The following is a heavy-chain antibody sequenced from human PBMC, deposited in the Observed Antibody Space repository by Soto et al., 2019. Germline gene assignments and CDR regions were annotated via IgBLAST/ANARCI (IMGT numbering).Heavy chain of an antibody. D-gene: IGHD2-2*01. CDR1: GGSVSSGSYY. Sequence: QVQLQESGPGLVKPSETLSLTCTVSGGSVSSGSYYWSWIRQPPGKGLEWIGYIYYSGSTNYNPSLQSRVTISVDTSKNQFSLKLSSVTAADTAVYYCARDRVVVPVYYYYGMDVWGQGTTVTVSS. CDR3: ARDRVVVPVYYYYGMDV. CDR2: IYYSGST. J-gene: IGHJ6*02. V-gene: IGHV4-61*01.